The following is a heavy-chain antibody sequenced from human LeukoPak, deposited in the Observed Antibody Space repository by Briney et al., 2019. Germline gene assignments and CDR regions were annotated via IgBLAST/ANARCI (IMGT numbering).Heavy chain of an antibody. CDR2: INHSGST. CDR1: VGSFRGYY. CDR3: ARLSRTPFMVRGVIRQGPYYYYYMAV. V-gene: IGHV4-34*01. D-gene: IGHD3-10*01. Sequence: SETLSLTCAVYVGSFRGYYWSGIRQPPGKGLECIGEINHSGSTNYNPSRQSLVTISLDTSKNLFSLKLSSVPAADTAVYYCARLSRTPFMVRGVIRQGPYYYYYMAVWGKGTTVTISS. J-gene: IGHJ6*03.